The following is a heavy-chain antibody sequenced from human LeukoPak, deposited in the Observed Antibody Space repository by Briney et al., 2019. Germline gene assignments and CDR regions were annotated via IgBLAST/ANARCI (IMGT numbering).Heavy chain of an antibody. J-gene: IGHJ4*02. CDR3: ASLGELSLSTYGY. V-gene: IGHV1-69*04. Sequence: SVKVSFKASGGTFSSYAISWVRQAPGQGLEWMGRIIPILGIANYAQKFQGRVTITADKSTSTAYMELSGLRSEDTAVYYCASLGELSLSTYGYWGQGTLVTVSS. CDR1: GGTFSSYA. CDR2: IIPILGIA. D-gene: IGHD3-16*02.